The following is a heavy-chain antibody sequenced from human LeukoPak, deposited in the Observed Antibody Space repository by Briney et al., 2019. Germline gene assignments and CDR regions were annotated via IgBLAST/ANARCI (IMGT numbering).Heavy chain of an antibody. J-gene: IGHJ4*02. D-gene: IGHD3-22*01. Sequence: GGSLRLSCAASGFTFSSYWMSWVRQAPGKGLEWVSAISGSGGSTYYADSVKGRFTISRDNAKNSLYLQMNSLRAEDTAVYYCARVSYYDSTGHYRRGKDIDDYWGQGTLVTVSS. CDR2: ISGSGGST. V-gene: IGHV3-23*01. CDR1: GFTFSSYW. CDR3: ARVSYYDSTGHYRRGKDIDDY.